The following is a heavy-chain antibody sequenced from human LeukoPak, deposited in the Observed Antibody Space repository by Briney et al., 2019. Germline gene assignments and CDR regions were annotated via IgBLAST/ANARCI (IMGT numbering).Heavy chain of an antibody. D-gene: IGHD3-22*01. CDR3: ASSLYYYDSSGFNFDY. CDR1: GYSISSGYY. Sequence: PWETLSLTCAVSGYSISSGYYWGWIRQPPGKGLEWIGSIYHSGSTYYNPSLKSRVTISVDTSKNQFSLKLSSVTAADTAVYYCASSLYYYDSSGFNFDYWGQGTLVTVSS. J-gene: IGHJ4*02. CDR2: IYHSGST. V-gene: IGHV4-38-2*01.